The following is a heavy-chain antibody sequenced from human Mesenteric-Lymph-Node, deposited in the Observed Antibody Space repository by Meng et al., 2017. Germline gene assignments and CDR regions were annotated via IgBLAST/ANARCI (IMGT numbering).Heavy chain of an antibody. CDR1: GFTFSSYA. J-gene: IGHJ6*01. CDR3: ATLDIEYSSSSGDTVDY. CDR2: ISYDGSNK. Sequence: GESLKISCAASGFTFSSYAMHCVRQAPGKGLEWVAVISYDGSNKYYADSVEGRFTISRDNSKNTLYLQMNSLRAEDTAVYYCATLDIEYSSSSGDTVDYWGEGTTVTVSS. D-gene: IGHD6-6*01. V-gene: IGHV3-30*01.